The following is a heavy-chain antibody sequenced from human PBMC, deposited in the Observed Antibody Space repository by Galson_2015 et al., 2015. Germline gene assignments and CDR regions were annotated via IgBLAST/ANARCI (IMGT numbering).Heavy chain of an antibody. Sequence: SVKVSCKASGGTFSSYPISWVRQAPGQGLEWMGRIIPIFGTANYAQKFQGRVTITADESTSTAYMELSSLRSEDTAVYYCARAGPRYDSSGLISSPDYWGQGTLVTVSS. CDR2: IIPIFGTA. CDR3: ARAGPRYDSSGLISSPDY. V-gene: IGHV1-69*13. J-gene: IGHJ4*02. D-gene: IGHD3-22*01. CDR1: GGTFSSYP.